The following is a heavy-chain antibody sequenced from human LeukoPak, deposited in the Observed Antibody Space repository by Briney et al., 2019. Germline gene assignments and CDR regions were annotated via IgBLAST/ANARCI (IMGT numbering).Heavy chain of an antibody. J-gene: IGHJ4*02. CDR2: ISGSGSNT. Sequence: GGSLRLSCEASGFTLSNAWMSWVRQAPGKGLEWVSGISGSGSNTDYADSVKGRFTTSRDNSKNTLYLQMNSLRAEDTAVYYCAKGFHTTMITRFDYWGQGTLVTVSS. V-gene: IGHV3-23*01. D-gene: IGHD3-16*01. CDR1: GFTLSNAW. CDR3: AKGFHTTMITRFDY.